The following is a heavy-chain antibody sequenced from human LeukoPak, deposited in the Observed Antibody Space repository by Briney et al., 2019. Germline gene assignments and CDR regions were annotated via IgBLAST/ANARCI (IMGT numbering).Heavy chain of an antibody. CDR1: GYTFTSYG. CDR3: ARDRLGIRRFDP. V-gene: IGHV1-8*03. J-gene: IGHJ5*02. D-gene: IGHD1-14*01. CDR2: MNPNSGNT. Sequence: ASVKVSCKASGYTFTSYGISWVRQATGQGLEWMGWMNPNSGNTGYAQKFQGRVTITRNTSISTAYMELSSLRSEDTAVYYCARDRLGIRRFDPWGQGTLVTVSS.